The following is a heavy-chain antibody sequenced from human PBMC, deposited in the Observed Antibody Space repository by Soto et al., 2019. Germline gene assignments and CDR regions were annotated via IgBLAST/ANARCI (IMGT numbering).Heavy chain of an antibody. V-gene: IGHV3-23*01. D-gene: IGHD3-10*01. CDR3: AKENVLLWFGELFSNNWFDP. CDR1: GFTFSSYA. Sequence: GGSLRLSCAASGFTFSSYAMSWVRQAPGKGLEWVSAISGSGGSTYYADSVKGRFTISRDNSKNTLYLQMNSLRAEDTAVYYCAKENVLLWFGELFSNNWFDPWGQGTLVTVSS. CDR2: ISGSGGST. J-gene: IGHJ5*02.